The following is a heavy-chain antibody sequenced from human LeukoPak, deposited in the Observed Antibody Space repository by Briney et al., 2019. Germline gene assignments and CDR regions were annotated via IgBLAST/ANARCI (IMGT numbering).Heavy chain of an antibody. CDR1: GSSISSYY. Sequence: SETLSLTCTVSGSSISSYYWSWIRQPPGKGLEWIGYIYYSGSTNYNPSLKSRVTISVDTSKSQFSLKLSSVTAADTAVYYCARVSITMVRGVDKRYYYYYYGMDVWGKGTTVTVSS. CDR3: ARVSITMVRGVDKRYYYYYYGMDV. V-gene: IGHV4-59*12. CDR2: IYYSGST. J-gene: IGHJ6*04. D-gene: IGHD3-10*01.